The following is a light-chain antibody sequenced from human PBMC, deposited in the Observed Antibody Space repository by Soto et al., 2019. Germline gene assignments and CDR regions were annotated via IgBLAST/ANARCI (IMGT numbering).Light chain of an antibody. J-gene: IGKJ5*01. CDR2: DAS. CDR1: QGVTTN. CDR3: QHYNNWPNS. V-gene: IGKV3-15*01. Sequence: EIMMTQSPATLSVSPGYRSTLSCRASQGVTTNFAWYQQKPGQAPRLLIYDASTRATGVPARFSGSGSGTDFTLTISGLQPEDSARYFCQHYNNWPNSFGQGTRLEIK.